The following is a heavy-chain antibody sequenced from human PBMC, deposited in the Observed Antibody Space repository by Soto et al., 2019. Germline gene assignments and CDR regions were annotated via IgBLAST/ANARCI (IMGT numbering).Heavy chain of an antibody. V-gene: IGHV3-11*06. Sequence: GGSLRLSCVVSGGCFSDFYMSWIRKAPGKGLEWVSHISTNGSNTKYGDSVKGRFTAARDNAKRSLYLQMNSLRVEETGIYYCATYGMDVWGQGSTVTGSS. CDR2: ISTNGSNT. CDR3: ATYGMDV. CDR1: GGCFSDFY. J-gene: IGHJ6*02.